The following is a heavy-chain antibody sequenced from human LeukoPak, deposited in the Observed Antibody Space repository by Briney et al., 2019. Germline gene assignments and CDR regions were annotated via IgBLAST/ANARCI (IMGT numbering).Heavy chain of an antibody. V-gene: IGHV3-23*01. CDR3: AKDGYNTPDDY. D-gene: IGHD5-24*01. CDR1: GFPFSSYA. CDR2: ISGSGGST. Sequence: GGSLRLSCAASGFPFSSYAMSWVRRAPGKGLEWVLAISGSGGSTYYADSVKGRFTISRDNPKNTLYLQMNSLRAEDTAVYYCAKDGYNTPDDYWGQGTLVTVSS. J-gene: IGHJ4*02.